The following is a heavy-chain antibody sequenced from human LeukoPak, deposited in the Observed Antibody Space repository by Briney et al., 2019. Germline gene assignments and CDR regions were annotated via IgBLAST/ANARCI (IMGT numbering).Heavy chain of an antibody. Sequence: GGSLRLSCAASGFTVSSNYMSWVRQAPGKGLEWVSVIYSGGSTHYADSVKGRFTISRDNSKNTLYLQMNSLRAEDTAVYYCARYDFWSGFDYWGQGTLVTVSS. D-gene: IGHD3-3*01. V-gene: IGHV3-53*01. CDR2: IYSGGST. CDR3: ARYDFWSGFDY. J-gene: IGHJ4*02. CDR1: GFTVSSNY.